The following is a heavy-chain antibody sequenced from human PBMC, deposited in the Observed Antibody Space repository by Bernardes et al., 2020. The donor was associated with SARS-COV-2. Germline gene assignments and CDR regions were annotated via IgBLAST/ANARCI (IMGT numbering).Heavy chain of an antibody. V-gene: IGHV3-30*18. Sequence: VGSLSLSCAASGFTFSSYGMHWVRQAPGKGLECVAVISYDGSNKYYADSVKGRFTISRDNSKNTLYLQMNSLRAEDTAVYYCAKAAQDSSSWYFYYYGMDVWGQGTTVTVSS. J-gene: IGHJ6*02. CDR1: GFTFSSYG. CDR3: AKAAQDSSSWYFYYYGMDV. D-gene: IGHD6-13*01. CDR2: ISYDGSNK.